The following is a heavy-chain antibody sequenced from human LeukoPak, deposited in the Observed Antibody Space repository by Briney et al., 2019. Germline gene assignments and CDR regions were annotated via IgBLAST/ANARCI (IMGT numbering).Heavy chain of an antibody. V-gene: IGHV4-59*01. CDR1: GGSISSYY. Sequence: SETLFLTCTVSGGSISSYYWSWIRQPPGKGLEWIGYIYYSGSTNYNPSLKSRVTISVDTSKNQFSLKLTSVTAADTAVYYCARVPTFRTIYFDSWGQGTLVTVSS. CDR3: ARVPTFRTIYFDS. CDR2: IYYSGST. J-gene: IGHJ4*02. D-gene: IGHD2-21*01.